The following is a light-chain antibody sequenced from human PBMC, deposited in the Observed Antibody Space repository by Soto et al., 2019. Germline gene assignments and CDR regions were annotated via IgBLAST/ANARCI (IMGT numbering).Light chain of an antibody. CDR2: GAS. Sequence: EIVMTQSPATLSVSPGERATLSCRASQSVSSNLAWYQQKPGQAPRLLIYGASTRATGIPDRFSGSGSGTDFTLTISRLEPEDFAVYYCQHYRDASTFGQGTKVDIK. CDR3: QHYRDAST. V-gene: IGKV3D-15*01. CDR1: QSVSSN. J-gene: IGKJ1*01.